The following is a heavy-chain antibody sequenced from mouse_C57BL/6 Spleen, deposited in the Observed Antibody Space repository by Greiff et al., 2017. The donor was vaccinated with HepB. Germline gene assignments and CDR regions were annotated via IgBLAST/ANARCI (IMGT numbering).Heavy chain of an antibody. D-gene: IGHD1-1*01. CDR3: TRTYYGSSPYYAMDY. CDR2: IYPGNSDT. CDR1: GYTFTSYW. V-gene: IGHV1-5*01. J-gene: IGHJ4*01. Sequence: DVKLQESGTVLARPGASVKMSCKTSGYTFTSYWMHWVKQRPGQGLEWIGAIYPGNSDTSYNQKFKGKAKLTAVTSASTAYMELSSLTNEDSAVYYCTRTYYGSSPYYAMDYWGQGTSVTVSS.